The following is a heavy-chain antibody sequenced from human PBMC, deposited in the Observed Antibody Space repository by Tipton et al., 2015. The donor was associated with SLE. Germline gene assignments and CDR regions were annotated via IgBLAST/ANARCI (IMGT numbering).Heavy chain of an antibody. CDR3: ARVQAYEGFDP. CDR1: ADSIRRSY. CDR2: IYYTGDT. J-gene: IGHJ5*02. V-gene: IGHV4-59*12. Sequence: TLSLTCSVSADSIRRSYWSWIRQPPGKGLEWIGYIYYTGDTNYNPSLKSRVTISVDTSKNQFSLKLSSVTAADTAVYYCARVQAYEGFDPWGQGTLVTVSS. D-gene: IGHD3-16*01.